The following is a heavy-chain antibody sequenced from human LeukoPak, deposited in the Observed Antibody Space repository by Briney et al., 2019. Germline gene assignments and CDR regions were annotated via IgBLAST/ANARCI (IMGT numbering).Heavy chain of an antibody. CDR3: ARDLWELLAFDI. V-gene: IGHV1-2*02. D-gene: IGHD1-26*01. Sequence: ASVKVSCKAPGYTFTGYYMHWVRQAPGQGLEWMGWINPNSGGTNYAQKFQGRVTMTRDTSISTAYMELSRLRSDDTAVYYCARDLWELLAFDIWGHGTMVTVSS. CDR2: INPNSGGT. J-gene: IGHJ3*02. CDR1: GYTFTGYY.